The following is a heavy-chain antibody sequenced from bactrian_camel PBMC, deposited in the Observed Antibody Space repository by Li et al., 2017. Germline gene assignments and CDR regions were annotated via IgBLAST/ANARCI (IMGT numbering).Heavy chain of an antibody. J-gene: IGHJ4*01. V-gene: IGHV3S10*01. CDR2: VTGNDIA. CDR1: GYLSTKYD. Sequence: VQLVESGGGLVQPGGSLRLSCLASGYLSTKYDVSWVRQAPGKGLEWVSVVTGNDIAHYSDSVKGRFTISRDYAKGAVYLQMSSLKPEDTAVYYCVTPSVMGWPASRAGGTQVTVS. D-gene: IGHD5*01.